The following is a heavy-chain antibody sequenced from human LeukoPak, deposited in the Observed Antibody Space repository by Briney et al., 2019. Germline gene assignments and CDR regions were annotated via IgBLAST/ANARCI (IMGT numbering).Heavy chain of an antibody. CDR3: ARLGRMRTMVRGVINYYYGMDV. CDR2: INPSGGST. Sequence: AASVKVSCKASGYTFTSYYMHWVRQAPGQGLEWMGIINPSGGSTSYAQKFQGRVTMTRDTSTSTVYMELSSLRSEDTAVYYCARLGRMRTMVRGVINYYYGMDVWGQGTTVTVSS. V-gene: IGHV1-46*01. J-gene: IGHJ6*02. CDR1: GYTFTSYY. D-gene: IGHD3-10*01.